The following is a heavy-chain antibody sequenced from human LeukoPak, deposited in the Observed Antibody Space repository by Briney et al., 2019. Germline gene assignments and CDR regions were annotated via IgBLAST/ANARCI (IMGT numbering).Heavy chain of an antibody. V-gene: IGHV1-2*02. CDR3: GSSSGYDYPLDY. Sequence: ASVKVSCEASADTLTGYYIYWVRQAPGQGLEWIGWIYPNSGGTNYAQKFQGRVTMTRDTSIRTAYMELRRLKFDDRAMYYCGSSSGYDYPLDYWGQGTLVTVSS. D-gene: IGHD5-12*01. CDR1: ADTLTGYY. CDR2: IYPNSGGT. J-gene: IGHJ4*02.